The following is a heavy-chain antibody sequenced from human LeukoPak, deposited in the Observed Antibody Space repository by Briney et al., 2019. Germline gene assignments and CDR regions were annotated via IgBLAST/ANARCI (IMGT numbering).Heavy chain of an antibody. Sequence: ASVKVSCKASGYTSTNYYMHWVRQAPGQGLEWMGIINPSGGSTSYAQKFQGRVTMTRDTSTSTVYMELSSLRSEDTAVYHCARGVVTAMGAFDIWGQGTMVTVSS. D-gene: IGHD2-21*02. CDR2: INPSGGST. J-gene: IGHJ3*02. CDR1: GYTSTNYY. CDR3: ARGVVTAMGAFDI. V-gene: IGHV1-46*01.